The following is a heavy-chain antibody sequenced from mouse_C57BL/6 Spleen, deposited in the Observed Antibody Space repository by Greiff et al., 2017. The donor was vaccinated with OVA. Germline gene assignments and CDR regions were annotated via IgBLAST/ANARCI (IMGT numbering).Heavy chain of an antibody. CDR2: ISDGGSYT. V-gene: IGHV5-4*01. CDR3: ARGGSFYYYGSSHYAMDY. D-gene: IGHD1-1*01. CDR1: GFTFSSYA. J-gene: IGHJ4*01. Sequence: DVQLQESGGGLVKPGGSLKLSCAASGFTFSSYAMSWVRQTPEKRLEWVATISDGGSYTYYPDNVKGRFTISRDNAKNNLYLQMSHLKSEDTAMYYCARGGSFYYYGSSHYAMDYWGQGTSVTVSS.